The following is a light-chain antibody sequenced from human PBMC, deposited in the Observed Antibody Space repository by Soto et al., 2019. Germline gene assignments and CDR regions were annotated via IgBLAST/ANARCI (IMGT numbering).Light chain of an antibody. CDR2: DVS. J-gene: IGLJ1*01. Sequence: QSALTQPASVSGSPGLSIALSCTGTSSDVGGYNSVSWYQQHPGKAPKLMIYDVSHRPSGVSNRFSGSKSGNTASLTISGLQAEDEGDYYCSSYTTGGSYVFGTGTKLTVL. V-gene: IGLV2-14*01. CDR3: SSYTTGGSYV. CDR1: SSDVGGYNS.